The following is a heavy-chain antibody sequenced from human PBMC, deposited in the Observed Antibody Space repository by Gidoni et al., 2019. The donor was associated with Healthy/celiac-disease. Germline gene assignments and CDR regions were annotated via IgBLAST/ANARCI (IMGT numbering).Heavy chain of an antibody. V-gene: IGHV4-59*08. CDR3: ARLGYGDTFDY. Sequence: QVQLQVSGPGLVKPSETLSLTCTVSGGSISSYYWSWIRQPPGKGLEWIGYIYYSGSTNYNPSLKSRVTISVDTSKNQFSLKLSSVTAADTAVYYCARLGYGDTFDYWGQGTLVTVSS. CDR2: IYYSGST. J-gene: IGHJ4*02. CDR1: GGSISSYY. D-gene: IGHD4-17*01.